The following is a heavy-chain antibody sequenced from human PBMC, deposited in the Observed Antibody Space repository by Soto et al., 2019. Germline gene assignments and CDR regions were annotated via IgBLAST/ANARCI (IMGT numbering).Heavy chain of an antibody. Sequence: SETLSLTCTVSGGSIISGYWSWIRQPPGKGLEWIGYISYSGNTNYNPSLKSRVTMSVDTPKDQFSLRLSSVTTADTAVYYCAGLRGYAGSPIDYWGQGTLVTVSS. V-gene: IGHV4-59*01. CDR3: AGLRGYAGSPIDY. CDR1: GGSIISGY. J-gene: IGHJ4*02. CDR2: ISYSGNT. D-gene: IGHD2-15*01.